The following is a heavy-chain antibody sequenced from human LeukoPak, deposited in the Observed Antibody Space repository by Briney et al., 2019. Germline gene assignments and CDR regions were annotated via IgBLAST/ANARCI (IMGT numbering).Heavy chain of an antibody. CDR2: ISSSGSTI. CDR1: GFTFSSYE. V-gene: IGHV3-48*03. Sequence: GGSLRLSCAASGFTFSSYEMNWVRQAPGKGLEWVSYISSSGSTIYYADSVKGRFTISRDNAKNSLYLQMNSLRAEDTAVYYCARSPPWGYYDSSGYFALYFDYWGQRTLVTVSS. J-gene: IGHJ4*02. D-gene: IGHD3-22*01. CDR3: ARSPPWGYYDSSGYFALYFDY.